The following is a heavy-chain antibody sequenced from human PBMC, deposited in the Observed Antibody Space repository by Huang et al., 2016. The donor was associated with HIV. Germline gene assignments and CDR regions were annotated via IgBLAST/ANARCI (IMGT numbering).Heavy chain of an antibody. CDR3: AKGGSAAAVLDF. Sequence: QVQLVESGGGVVQPGRSLRISCAASGFTFSSYGMHWVRQAPGKVLDGLAVISYDGKTKYYADSVKGRFSISRDNSKTTVYLQLNSLRVEDTAVYYCAKGGSAAAVLDFWGQGTLVTVSS. D-gene: IGHD6-13*01. CDR1: GFTFSSYG. V-gene: IGHV3-30*18. J-gene: IGHJ4*02. CDR2: ISYDGKTK.